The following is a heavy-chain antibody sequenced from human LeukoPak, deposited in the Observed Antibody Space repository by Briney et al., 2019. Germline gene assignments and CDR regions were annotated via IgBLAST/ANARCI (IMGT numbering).Heavy chain of an antibody. J-gene: IGHJ6*03. Sequence: ASVKVSCKASGYTFTSYGINWVRQAPGQGLEWMGWINPNSGGTNYAQKFQGRVTMTRDTSISTAYMELSRLRSDDTAVYYCARGGLHGSGSYRYYYYMDVWGKGTTVTVSS. V-gene: IGHV1-2*02. CDR2: INPNSGGT. CDR3: ARGGLHGSGSYRYYYYMDV. D-gene: IGHD3-10*01. CDR1: GYTFTSYG.